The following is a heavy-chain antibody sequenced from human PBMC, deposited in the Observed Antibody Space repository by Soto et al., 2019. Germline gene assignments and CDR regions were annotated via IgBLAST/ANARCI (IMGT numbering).Heavy chain of an antibody. Sequence: QVQLVQSGAEVKKPGSSVKVSCKASGGTFSSYAISWVRQAPGQGLEWMGGIIPIFGTANYAQKFQGRVTITADESTSTAYMELSSLRSEETAVYYCARDSNFYYDSSAFGDAFDIWGQGTMVTVSS. D-gene: IGHD3-22*01. CDR3: ARDSNFYYDSSAFGDAFDI. V-gene: IGHV1-69*01. CDR2: IIPIFGTA. CDR1: GGTFSSYA. J-gene: IGHJ3*02.